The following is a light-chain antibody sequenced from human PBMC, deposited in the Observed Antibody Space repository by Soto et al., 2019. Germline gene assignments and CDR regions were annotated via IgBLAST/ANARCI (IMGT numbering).Light chain of an antibody. CDR2: DAS. Sequence: EIVLTQSPGTVSLSPGESATLSCRASQRVGKNYLAWFQHIPGQSPRLLIYDASRRATGIPDRFSGSGSGTDFTLTVSRLEPEDFAVYYCHQYAESPLTFGGGTKVEIK. V-gene: IGKV3-20*01. J-gene: IGKJ4*01. CDR3: HQYAESPLT. CDR1: QRVGKNY.